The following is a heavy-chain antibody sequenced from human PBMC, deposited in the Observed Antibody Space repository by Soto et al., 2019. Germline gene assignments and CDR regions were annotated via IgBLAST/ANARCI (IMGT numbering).Heavy chain of an antibody. Sequence: PSETVSLTCAVSGGSISSSNWWSWVRQPPGKGLEWIGEIYHSGSTNYNPSLKSRVTISVDKSKNQFSLKLSSVTAADTAVYYCARDHLAVAPLDYWGQGTLVTVSS. CDR2: IYHSGST. J-gene: IGHJ4*02. D-gene: IGHD6-19*01. CDR1: GGSISSSNW. V-gene: IGHV4-4*02. CDR3: ARDHLAVAPLDY.